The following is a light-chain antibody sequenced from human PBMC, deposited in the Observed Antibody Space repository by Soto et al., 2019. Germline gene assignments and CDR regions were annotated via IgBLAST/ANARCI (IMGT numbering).Light chain of an antibody. CDR2: SAS. V-gene: IGKV1-9*01. Sequence: DIQLTQSPSFLSASVGDRVTITCRASQYIPSFLAWYQQKPGKAPELLIHSASTLHSGVPSRFSGSGSGTEFTLTISSRQPEDVATYYCQHRHSYPITFGQGTRLEIK. CDR1: QYIPSF. J-gene: IGKJ5*01. CDR3: QHRHSYPIT.